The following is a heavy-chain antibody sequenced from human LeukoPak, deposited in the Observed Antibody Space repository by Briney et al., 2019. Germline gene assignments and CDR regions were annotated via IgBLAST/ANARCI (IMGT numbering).Heavy chain of an antibody. J-gene: IGHJ4*02. Sequence: SVKVSCKASGGTFSSYAISWVRQAPGHGLEWMGGIIPIFGTANYAQKFQGRVTITTDESTSTAYMELSSLRSEDTAVYYCARAGYDYVWGSLGYWGQGTLVTVSS. V-gene: IGHV1-69*05. CDR3: ARAGYDYVWGSLGY. D-gene: IGHD3-16*01. CDR1: GGTFSSYA. CDR2: IIPIFGTA.